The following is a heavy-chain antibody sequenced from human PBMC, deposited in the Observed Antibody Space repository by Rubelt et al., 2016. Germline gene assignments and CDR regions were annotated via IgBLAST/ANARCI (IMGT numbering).Heavy chain of an antibody. J-gene: IGHJ4*02. CDR3: AKSPQDLVVITTALDY. Sequence: VQLVESGGGVVQPGRSLRLSCAASGFTFSSYAMSWVRQAPGKGLEWVSAISGSGGSTYYADSVKGRFTIFRDDSKNTLYLQMNSLRAEDTAVYYCAKSPQDLVVITTALDYWGQGTLVTVSS. CDR2: ISGSGGST. V-gene: IGHV3-23*04. D-gene: IGHD3-22*01. CDR1: GFTFSSYA.